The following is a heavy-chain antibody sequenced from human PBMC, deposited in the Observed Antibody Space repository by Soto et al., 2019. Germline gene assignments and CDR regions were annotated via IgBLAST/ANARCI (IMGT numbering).Heavy chain of an antibody. J-gene: IGHJ4*02. CDR2: ISWNSGRI. D-gene: IGHD2-2*01. CDR1: GFTFDDYA. Sequence: EVQLVESGGGLVQPGRSLRLSCAASGFTFDDYAMHWVRQAPWKDLEWVSGISWNSGRIGYADSVKGRFTISRDNAKNSPYLQMNSLRAEATALYYCAKGGQLLVEGGGYWGQGTLVTVSS. V-gene: IGHV3-9*01. CDR3: AKGGQLLVEGGGY.